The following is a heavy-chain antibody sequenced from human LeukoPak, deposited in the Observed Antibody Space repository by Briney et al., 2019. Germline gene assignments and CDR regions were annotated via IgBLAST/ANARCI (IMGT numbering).Heavy chain of an antibody. CDR1: GGSISSYY. V-gene: IGHV4-59*01. J-gene: IGHJ4*02. D-gene: IGHD5-24*01. CDR3: ARGGDGDGYNSPKFDY. Sequence: SETLSLTCTVSGGSISSYYWSWIRQPPGKGLEWIGYIYYSGSTNYNPSLKSRVTISVDTSKNQFSLKLSSVTAADTAVYYCARGGDGDGYNSPKFDYWGQGTLVTVSS. CDR2: IYYSGST.